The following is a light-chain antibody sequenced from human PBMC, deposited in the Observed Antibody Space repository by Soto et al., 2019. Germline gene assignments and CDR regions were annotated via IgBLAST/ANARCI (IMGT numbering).Light chain of an antibody. V-gene: IGKV3-20*01. Sequence: IVLTQSPGTLSLSPGERATLSCRASQSVTTQLAWYQQKPGQAPRLIIHGASSRATGVPDRITGSGSGTDFNLSISRLEPEDFAVYYCQQYGGSTRTFGQGTKVEIK. CDR1: QSVTTQ. CDR3: QQYGGSTRT. CDR2: GAS. J-gene: IGKJ1*01.